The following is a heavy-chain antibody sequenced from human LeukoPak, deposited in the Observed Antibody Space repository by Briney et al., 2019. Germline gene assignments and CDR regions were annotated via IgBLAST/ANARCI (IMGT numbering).Heavy chain of an antibody. J-gene: IGHJ5*02. CDR3: ARDYGPYYYGSGSYGVDH. CDR1: GFTFSTYW. CDR2: INSDASST. D-gene: IGHD3-10*01. Sequence: GGSLRLSCAASGFTFSTYWMHWVRQAPGKRLVWVSRINSDASSTSYADSVRGRFTISRDNAKNTLYLQMDSLRAEDTAVYYCARDYGPYYYGSGSYGVDHWGQGTLVTVSS. V-gene: IGHV3-74*01.